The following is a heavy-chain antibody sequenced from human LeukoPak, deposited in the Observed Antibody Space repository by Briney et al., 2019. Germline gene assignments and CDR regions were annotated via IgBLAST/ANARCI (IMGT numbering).Heavy chain of an antibody. CDR2: ISGSGAET. J-gene: IGHJ6*02. CDR3: ARDGYGSGSRAYLVDV. CDR1: GITFSNYH. D-gene: IGHD3-10*01. Sequence: GGSLRLSCTASGITFSNYHMTWVRQAPGKGLEWVSSISGSGAETHYTDSVKGRFTISRDNSKNTLYLQMNSLRAEDTAVYYCARDGYGSGSRAYLVDVWGQGTTVTVSS. V-gene: IGHV3-23*01.